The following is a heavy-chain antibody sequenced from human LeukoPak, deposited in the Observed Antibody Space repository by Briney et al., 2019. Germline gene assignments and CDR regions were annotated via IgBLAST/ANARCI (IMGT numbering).Heavy chain of an antibody. J-gene: IGHJ5*02. D-gene: IGHD3-10*01. Sequence: SETLSLACAVYGGSFSGYYWSWIRQPPGKGLEWIGEINHSGSTNYNPSLKSRVTISVDTSKNQFSLKLSSVTAADTAVYYCARPQITMVRGVFDPWGQGTLVTVSS. CDR3: ARPQITMVRGVFDP. CDR2: INHSGST. V-gene: IGHV4-34*01. CDR1: GGSFSGYY.